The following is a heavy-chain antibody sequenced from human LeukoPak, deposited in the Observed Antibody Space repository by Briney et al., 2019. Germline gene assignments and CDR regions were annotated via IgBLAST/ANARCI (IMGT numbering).Heavy chain of an antibody. J-gene: IGHJ5*02. CDR2: ISGSGGST. CDR3: AKSGSESYRRHNWFDP. D-gene: IGHD3-10*01. Sequence: GGSLRLSCAASGFTFSSYSMNWVRQAPGKGLEWVSSISGSGGSTYNADSVKGRFTISRDNSRNTLYLQMNSLRAVDTAVYYCAKSGSESYRRHNWFDPWGQGTLVTVSS. V-gene: IGHV3-23*01. CDR1: GFTFSSYS.